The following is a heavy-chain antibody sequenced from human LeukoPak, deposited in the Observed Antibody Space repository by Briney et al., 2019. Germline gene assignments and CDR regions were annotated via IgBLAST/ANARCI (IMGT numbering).Heavy chain of an antibody. CDR2: IYSSGNT. J-gene: IGHJ4*02. Sequence: GGSLRLSCAASGFTVSNNYMNWVRQAPGKGLEWVSIIYSSGNTYYADSVESRFTISRDNSKNMLYLQMNSLRAEDTAVYYCARGVTNIAVGDYWGQGTLVTVSS. CDR3: ARGVTNIAVGDY. CDR1: GFTVSNNY. D-gene: IGHD6-19*01. V-gene: IGHV3-53*01.